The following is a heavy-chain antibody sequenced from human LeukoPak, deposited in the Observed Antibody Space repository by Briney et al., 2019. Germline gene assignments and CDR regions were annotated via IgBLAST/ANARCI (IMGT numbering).Heavy chain of an antibody. CDR3: ARATNYDILTGGIDY. CDR1: GFTFSSYW. J-gene: IGHJ4*02. D-gene: IGHD3-9*01. Sequence: GGSLRLSCAPSGFTFSSYWMHWVRQAPGKGLVWVSRINTDGSTITYADSVKGRFTISRDNAKNTLYLQMNSLRAEDTAVYYCARATNYDILTGGIDYWGQGTLVTVSS. V-gene: IGHV3-74*01. CDR2: INTDGSTI.